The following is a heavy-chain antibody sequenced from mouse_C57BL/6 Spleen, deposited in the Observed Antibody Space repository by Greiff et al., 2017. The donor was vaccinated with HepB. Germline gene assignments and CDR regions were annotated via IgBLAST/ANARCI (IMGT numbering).Heavy chain of an antibody. V-gene: IGHV1-55*01. CDR1: GYTFTSYW. CDR3: ARESPNCGSSPFDD. CDR2: IYPGSGST. Sequence: QVQLQQPGAELVKPGASVKMSCKASGYTFTSYWITWVKQRPGQGLEWIGDIYPGSGSTNYNEKFKSKATLTVDTSSSTAYMQLSSLTSEDSAVYYCARESPNCGSSPFDDWGKGTTLTVAS. D-gene: IGHD1-1*01. J-gene: IGHJ2*01.